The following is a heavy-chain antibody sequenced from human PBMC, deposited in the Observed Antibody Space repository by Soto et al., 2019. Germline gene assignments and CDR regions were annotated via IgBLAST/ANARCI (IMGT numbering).Heavy chain of an antibody. J-gene: IGHJ4*02. V-gene: IGHV4-30-2*01. Sequence: QLQLQESGSGLVKPSQTLSLTCAVSGGSINTATHSWSWIRQPPGKGLEWIGYIYHSGSTYYNPSVKSRVTIAIDKSNNQSSLRLGSVTAADTAVYYCAGGGGVTTTGDDYWGQGILVTVSS. CDR1: GGSINTATHS. CDR3: AGGGGVTTTGDDY. CDR2: IYHSGST. D-gene: IGHD4-4*01.